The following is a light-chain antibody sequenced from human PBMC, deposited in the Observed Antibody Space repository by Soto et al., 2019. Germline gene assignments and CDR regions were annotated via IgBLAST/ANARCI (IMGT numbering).Light chain of an antibody. V-gene: IGKV3-15*01. CDR1: QSISSN. Sequence: EIVMTQSPATLSVSPGERATLSCRASQSISSNLAWYQQKPGQAPRFLIYGASTRASGIPARFSGSGSGTEFTLTISSRQSEDSAVYHCQQYNNWPLTFGGGTKVEIK. CDR2: GAS. CDR3: QQYNNWPLT. J-gene: IGKJ4*01.